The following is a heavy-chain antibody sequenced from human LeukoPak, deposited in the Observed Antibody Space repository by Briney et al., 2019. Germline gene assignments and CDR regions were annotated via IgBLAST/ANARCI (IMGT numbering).Heavy chain of an antibody. D-gene: IGHD4/OR15-4a*01. Sequence: GGSLRLSCAASGFTFSDSYMTWIRQAPGKGLELLSYISGSSSDVNYIDSVRGRFTISRDNAKNSLYLHMNSLRTEDTAVYYCAKGMARFGYGALLDDWGQGTQVTVSS. CDR3: AKGMARFGYGALLDD. V-gene: IGHV3-11*04. J-gene: IGHJ4*02. CDR2: ISGSSSDV. CDR1: GFTFSDSY.